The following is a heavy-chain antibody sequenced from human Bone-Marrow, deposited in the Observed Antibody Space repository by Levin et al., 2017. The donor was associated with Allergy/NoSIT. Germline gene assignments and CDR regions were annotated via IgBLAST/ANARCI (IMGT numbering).Heavy chain of an antibody. CDR3: ARGVGGYCSSGSCYMGY. Sequence: GASVKVSCKASGYTFTNYAMNWVRQAPGQGLEWMGWINTNTENPTYAQGLTGRFVFSLDTSVSTAYLEISSLEAEDTAVYYCARGVGGYCSSGSCYMGYWGQGTLVTVSS. J-gene: IGHJ4*02. V-gene: IGHV7-4-1*02. CDR1: GYTFTNYA. CDR2: INTNTENP. D-gene: IGHD2-2*02.